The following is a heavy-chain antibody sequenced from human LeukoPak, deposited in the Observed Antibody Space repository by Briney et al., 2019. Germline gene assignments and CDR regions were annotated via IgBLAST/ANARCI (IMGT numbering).Heavy chain of an antibody. CDR2: IGISSGNT. V-gene: IGHV3-48*01. CDR1: GFTFSAYS. CDR3: ARDYKYAFDN. D-gene: IGHD5-24*01. J-gene: IGHJ4*02. Sequence: GGSLRLSCAASGFTFSAYSMNWVRQAPGKGLEWISYIGISSGNTKYADSVKGRFTISGDKAKNSLYLQMNSLRVENTAVYYCARDYKYAFDNWGQGTLVTVSS.